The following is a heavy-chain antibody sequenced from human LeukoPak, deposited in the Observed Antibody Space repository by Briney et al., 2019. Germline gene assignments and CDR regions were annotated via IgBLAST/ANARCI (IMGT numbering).Heavy chain of an antibody. V-gene: IGHV4-39*01. Sequence: SETLSLTCTVSGGSISSSSYYWGWIRQPPGKGLEWIGSIYYSGSTYYNPSLKSRVTISVDTSKNQFSLKLSSVTAADTAVYYCARSADYYDSSGYWYFDPWGRGTLVTVSS. D-gene: IGHD3-22*01. CDR1: GGSISSSSYY. J-gene: IGHJ2*01. CDR3: ARSADYYDSSGYWYFDP. CDR2: IYYSGST.